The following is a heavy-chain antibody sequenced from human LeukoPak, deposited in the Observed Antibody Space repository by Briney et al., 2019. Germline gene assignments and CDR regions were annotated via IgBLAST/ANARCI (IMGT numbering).Heavy chain of an antibody. CDR1: AFPFSSYG. Sequence: GRSLRLSCAASAFPFSSYGMHWVRQAPGKGLEWVAVIWHDGSLKYYADSVTGRFTISRDNSKNTLYLQMNSLRAEDTAIYYCASGVYSSGWYLDYWGQGTLVTVSS. J-gene: IGHJ4*02. CDR3: ASGVYSSGWYLDY. D-gene: IGHD6-19*01. V-gene: IGHV3-33*01. CDR2: IWHDGSLK.